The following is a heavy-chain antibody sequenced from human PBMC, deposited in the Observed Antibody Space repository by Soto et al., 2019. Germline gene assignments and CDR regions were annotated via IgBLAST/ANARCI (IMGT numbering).Heavy chain of an antibody. V-gene: IGHV5-10-1*01. D-gene: IGHD3-22*01. CDR3: ARRYYYDSSGYAFDI. J-gene: IGHJ3*02. Sequence: GESLKISCKGSRYSFTSYWISWVRQMPGKGLEWMGRIDPSDSYTNYSPSFQGHVTISADKSISTAYLQWSSLKASDTAMYYCARRYYYDSSGYAFDIWGQGTMVTVSS. CDR2: IDPSDSYT. CDR1: RYSFTSYW.